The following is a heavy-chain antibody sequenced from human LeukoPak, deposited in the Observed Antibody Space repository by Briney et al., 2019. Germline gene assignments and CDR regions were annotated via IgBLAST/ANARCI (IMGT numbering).Heavy chain of an antibody. D-gene: IGHD5-18*01. CDR3: TTDGDSYGLGY. CDR1: GYTFTSYD. J-gene: IGHJ4*02. Sequence: ASVKVSCKASGYTFTSYDINWVRQAPGQGLEWMGWMNPNSGNTGNAQNFQGRVTMTRTTSINTAYMELSSLRSEDTAVYYCTTDGDSYGLGYWGQGTLVTVSS. CDR2: MNPNSGNT. V-gene: IGHV1-8*01.